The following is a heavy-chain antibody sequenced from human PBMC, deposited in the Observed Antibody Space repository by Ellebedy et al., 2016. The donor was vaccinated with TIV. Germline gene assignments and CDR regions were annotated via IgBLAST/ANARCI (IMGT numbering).Heavy chain of an antibody. J-gene: IGHJ5*02. CDR3: AKDRFSMVRGEFDP. CDR1: GFTFSSYA. D-gene: IGHD3-10*01. V-gene: IGHV3-23*01. Sequence: GESLKISXAASGFTFSSYAMSWVRQVPGKGLEWVSAISCSGASTYYVDSVKGRFTISRDNSKNTLYLQMNSLRAEDTAVYYCAKDRFSMVRGEFDPWGQGTLVTVSS. CDR2: ISCSGAST.